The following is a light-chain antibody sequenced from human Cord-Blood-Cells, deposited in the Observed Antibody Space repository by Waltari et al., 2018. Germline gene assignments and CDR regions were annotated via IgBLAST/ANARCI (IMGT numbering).Light chain of an antibody. CDR3: CSYAGSSTFRV. Sequence: QSALTQPASVSGSPGQSITISCTGTSSDVGSYNLVPWYQQHPGKAPKLMIYEGSKRPSGVSNRFSGSKSGNTASLTISGLQAEDEADYYCCSYAGSSTFRVFGGGTKLTVL. V-gene: IGLV2-23*01. CDR2: EGS. CDR1: SSDVGSYNL. J-gene: IGLJ3*02.